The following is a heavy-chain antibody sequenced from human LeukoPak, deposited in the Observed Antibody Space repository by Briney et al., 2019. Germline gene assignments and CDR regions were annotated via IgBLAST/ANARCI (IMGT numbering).Heavy chain of an antibody. CDR1: GFTFGDYA. V-gene: IGHV3-49*04. J-gene: IGHJ4*02. Sequence: GGSLRLSCTASGFTFGDYAMSWVRQAPGKGLEWVGFIRSKAYGGTTEYAASVKGRFTISRDDSKSIAYPQMNSLKTEDTAVYYCTSLLGYYYGSGSPTTLNWGQGTLVTVSS. CDR2: IRSKAYGGTT. CDR3: TSLLGYYYGSGSPTTLN. D-gene: IGHD3-10*01.